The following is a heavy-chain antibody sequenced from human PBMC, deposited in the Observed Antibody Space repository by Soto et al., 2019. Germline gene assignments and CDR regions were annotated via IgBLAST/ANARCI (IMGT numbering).Heavy chain of an antibody. CDR1: GFTFSNYA. Sequence: EVQLSESGGGLIQPGGSLRLSCAADGFTFSNYAMDWVRQAPGKGLEGVAAISAGCTNTNYADSVKGRFTISSDNSKNTLYLQMNCLRTDDTAVYYCAKEYSTTFNYWGQGTLVTVSS. CDR3: AKEYSTTFNY. J-gene: IGHJ4*02. V-gene: IGHV3-23*01. CDR2: ISAGCTNT. D-gene: IGHD6-13*01.